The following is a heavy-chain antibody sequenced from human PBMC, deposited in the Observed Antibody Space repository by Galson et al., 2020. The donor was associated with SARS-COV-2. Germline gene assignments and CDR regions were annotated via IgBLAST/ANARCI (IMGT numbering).Heavy chain of an antibody. J-gene: IGHJ4*02. D-gene: IGHD1-26*01. V-gene: IGHV4-61*02. CDR2: LYTGVNT. CDR3: ARESRWDLYFDH. Sequence: TLSLTCTVSGGSISSGSYSWSWIRQPAGKGMECIGRLYTGVNTHYKPSTKSRVTISVDTSKNQFSLKLSSVTAADTAVYYCARESRWDLYFDHWGQGTLVTVSS. CDR1: GGSISSGSYS.